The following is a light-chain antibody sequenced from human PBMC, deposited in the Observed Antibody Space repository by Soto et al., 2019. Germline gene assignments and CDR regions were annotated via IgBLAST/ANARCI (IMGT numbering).Light chain of an antibody. CDR1: QSVSSN. CDR3: QQYNDWPLT. V-gene: IGKV3-15*01. J-gene: IGKJ3*01. CDR2: GAS. Sequence: EIVMTQSPATLSVSPGERATLSCRASQSVSSNLAWYQQNPGQAPRLLMYGASTRATGIPARFSGSGSGTEFTLTISSLQSEDFAVYFCQQYNDWPLTFGPGTKVDFK.